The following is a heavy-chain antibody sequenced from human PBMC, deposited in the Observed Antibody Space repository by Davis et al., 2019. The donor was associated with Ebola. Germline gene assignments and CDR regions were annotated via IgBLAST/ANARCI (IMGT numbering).Heavy chain of an antibody. CDR1: GGTFSSYA. CDR2: IIPIFGTA. Sequence: SVKVSCKASGGTFSSYAINWVRQAPGQGLEWMGGIIPIFGTANYAQKFQGRVTITADESTTTAYMELSSLTSEDTAVYYCARAIYYYDSSGYSDYWGQGTLVTVSS. J-gene: IGHJ4*02. D-gene: IGHD3-22*01. V-gene: IGHV1-69*13. CDR3: ARAIYYYDSSGYSDY.